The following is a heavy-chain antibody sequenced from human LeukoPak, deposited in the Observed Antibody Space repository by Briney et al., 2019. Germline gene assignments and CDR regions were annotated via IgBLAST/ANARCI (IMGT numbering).Heavy chain of an antibody. J-gene: IGHJ5*02. D-gene: IGHD6-25*01. Sequence: ASVKVSCKASGYTFTGYYMHWVRQAPGQGLEWMGWINPNSGNTHYAQKFQDRVTMTRDTSISTAYMELNSLRSDDTAVYYCAREGAAAEDVNWFDPWGQGTLVTVSS. CDR2: INPNSGNT. V-gene: IGHV1-2*02. CDR1: GYTFTGYY. CDR3: AREGAAAEDVNWFDP.